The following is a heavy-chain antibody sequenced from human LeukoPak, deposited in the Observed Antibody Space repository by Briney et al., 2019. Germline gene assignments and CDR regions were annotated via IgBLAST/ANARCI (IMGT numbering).Heavy chain of an antibody. CDR3: AKDRGNSPVGDY. J-gene: IGHJ4*02. D-gene: IGHD1/OR15-1a*01. CDR1: GGTFSSYA. Sequence: GASVKVSCKASGGTFSSYAISWVRQAPGQGLEWMGGIIPIFGTANYAQKFQGRVTITTDESTSTAYMELSSLRSEDTAVYYCAKDRGNSPVGDYWGQGTLVTVSS. V-gene: IGHV1-69*05. CDR2: IIPIFGTA.